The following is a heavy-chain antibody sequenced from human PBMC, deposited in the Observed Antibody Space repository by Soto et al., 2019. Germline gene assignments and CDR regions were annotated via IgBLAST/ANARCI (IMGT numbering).Heavy chain of an antibody. CDR2: IYPGDSDT. CDR1: GYRFSIYC. V-gene: IGHV5-51*01. J-gene: IGHJ6*02. Sequence: GESLKISCNSSGYRFSIYCIALVRQMPGKGLDWMGIIYPGDSDTRYSPSFQCQVTFSVDKSNNTAYLQWSSLKASDTAMYYCARQRSNGAYYYYGMDVWGQGTAVTVSS. CDR3: ARQRSNGAYYYYGMDV. D-gene: IGHD2-8*01.